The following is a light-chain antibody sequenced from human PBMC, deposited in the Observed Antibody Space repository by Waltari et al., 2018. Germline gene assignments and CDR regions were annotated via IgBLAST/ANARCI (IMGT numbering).Light chain of an antibody. CDR3: SLYSTTTDM. J-gene: IGLJ3*02. V-gene: IGLV2-23*01. CDR2: EGF. Sequence: QSALTQPASVSGSPGQSITISCTGPSSDVGHYKLLSWYQQHPGNPPKLLIYEGFKRPSGLSDRFSGSQSANTASLTISGLQAEDEADYYCSLYSTTTDMFGGGTKVSVL. CDR1: SSDVGHYKL.